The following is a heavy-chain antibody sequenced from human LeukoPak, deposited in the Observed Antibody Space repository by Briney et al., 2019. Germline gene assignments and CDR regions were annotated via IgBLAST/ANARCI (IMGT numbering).Heavy chain of an antibody. Sequence: MASETLSLTCTVSGGSISSYYWSWIRQPPGKGLEWIGYIYYSGSTNYNPSLKSRVTISVDTSKNQFSLKLSSVTAADTAVYYCARGTWHYDSSGYVYYYYYMDVWGKGTTVTVSS. D-gene: IGHD3-22*01. J-gene: IGHJ6*03. V-gene: IGHV4-59*01. CDR1: GGSISSYY. CDR2: IYYSGST. CDR3: ARGTWHYDSSGYVYYYYYMDV.